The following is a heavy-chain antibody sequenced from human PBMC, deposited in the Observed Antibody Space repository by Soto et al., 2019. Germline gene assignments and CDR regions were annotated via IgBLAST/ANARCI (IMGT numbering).Heavy chain of an antibody. CDR2: INPNNGDT. CDR1: GYIFSGYY. V-gene: IGHV1-2*02. Sequence: ASVKVSCKASGYIFSGYYMHWLRQAPGQGLEWMGWINPNNGDTKYAQKFQGRVTVTRDTSTSTAYMGLSSLTSDDTAVYYCVRSPAEGYCTSSGCYTTTLNGIYVWGQGTTVTVSS. CDR3: VRSPAEGYCTSSGCYTTTLNGIYV. D-gene: IGHD2-2*02. J-gene: IGHJ6*02.